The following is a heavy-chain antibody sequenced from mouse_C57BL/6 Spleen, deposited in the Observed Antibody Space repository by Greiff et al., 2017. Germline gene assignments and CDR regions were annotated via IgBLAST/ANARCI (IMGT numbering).Heavy chain of an antibody. Sequence: VQLQQSGPELVKPGASVKISCKASGYAFSSSWMNWVKQRPGKGLEGIGRIYPGDGDTNYNGKFKGKATLTADKSSSTAYMQLSSLTSEDSAVYFCAREGGLFAYWGQGTLVTVSA. CDR2: IYPGDGDT. D-gene: IGHD3-1*01. CDR3: AREGGLFAY. CDR1: GYAFSSSW. V-gene: IGHV1-82*01. J-gene: IGHJ3*01.